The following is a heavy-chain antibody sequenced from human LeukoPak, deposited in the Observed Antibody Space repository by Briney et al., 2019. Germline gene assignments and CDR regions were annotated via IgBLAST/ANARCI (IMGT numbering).Heavy chain of an antibody. CDR3: AKDST. V-gene: IGHV3-21*01. J-gene: IGHJ5*02. CDR2: ISRSSSDI. Sequence: GGSLRLSCAASGFLFSSYTMNWVRQAPGKGLEWVSSISRSSSDIFYADSVKGRFTISRDNSKNTLYLQMNSLRAEDTAVYYCAKDSTWGQGTLVTVSS. D-gene: IGHD2-2*01. CDR1: GFLFSSYT.